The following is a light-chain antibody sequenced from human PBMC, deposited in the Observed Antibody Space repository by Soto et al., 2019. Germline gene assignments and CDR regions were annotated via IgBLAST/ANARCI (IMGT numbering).Light chain of an antibody. CDR2: EVS. V-gene: IGLV2-8*01. CDR3: AAWDDSLNGFYV. J-gene: IGLJ1*01. CDR1: SSDIGTYDY. Sequence: QSVLTQPPSASGSPGQSVTISCTGTSSDIGTYDYVSWYQHLPDKAPKLIIYEVSKRPSGVPDRFSGSKSGNTASLTVSGLQAEDEGDYYCAAWDDSLNGFYVFGTGTKVTVL.